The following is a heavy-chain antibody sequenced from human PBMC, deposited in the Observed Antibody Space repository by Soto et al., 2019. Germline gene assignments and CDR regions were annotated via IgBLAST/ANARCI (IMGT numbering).Heavy chain of an antibody. CDR3: AKDVTGSYQTVFDY. CDR1: GFTFSSYA. J-gene: IGHJ4*02. D-gene: IGHD3-10*01. CDR2: ISGSGDST. V-gene: IGHV3-23*01. Sequence: EVQLLESGGGLVQPGGSLRLYCAASGFTFSSYAMSWVRQAPGKGLEWVSAISGSGDSTYYADSEKGRFTISRDNSKNTLYLQMISLRAEDTAVYYCAKDVTGSYQTVFDYWGQGTLVTVSS.